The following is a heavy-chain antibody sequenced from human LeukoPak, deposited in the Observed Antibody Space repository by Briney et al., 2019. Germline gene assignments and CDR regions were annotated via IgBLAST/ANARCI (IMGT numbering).Heavy chain of an antibody. CDR2: IYPGDSDT. Sequence: GESLKISCEGFGYDFSNYWIGWVRQMPGKGLEWVGIIYPGDSDTRYSPSFEGHVTISADKSINTAYLQWDSLRASDTAVYYCARQYCSTTRCYGYYYFYYMDVWGKGTTVTVS. V-gene: IGHV5-51*01. CDR1: GYDFSNYW. D-gene: IGHD2-2*01. J-gene: IGHJ6*03. CDR3: ARQYCSTTRCYGYYYFYYMDV.